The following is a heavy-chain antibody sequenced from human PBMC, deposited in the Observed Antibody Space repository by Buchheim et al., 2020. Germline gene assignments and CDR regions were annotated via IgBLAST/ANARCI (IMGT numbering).Heavy chain of an antibody. J-gene: IGHJ6*02. CDR2: ISGSGGST. Sequence: EVQLVESGGGLVQPGGSLRLSCAASGFTFSSYAMSWVRQAPGKGLERVSAISGSGGSTYYADSVKGRFTISSGNSKNTLYLQMNSLRAEDTAVYYCAKDGGPPQLLLWFGGYGMDVWGQGTT. CDR1: GFTFSSYA. D-gene: IGHD3-10*01. V-gene: IGHV3-23*04. CDR3: AKDGGPPQLLLWFGGYGMDV.